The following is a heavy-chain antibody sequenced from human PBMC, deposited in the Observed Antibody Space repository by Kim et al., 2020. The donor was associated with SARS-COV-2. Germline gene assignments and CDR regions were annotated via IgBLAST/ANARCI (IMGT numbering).Heavy chain of an antibody. CDR1: GFTFSSYG. V-gene: IGHV3-30*18. Sequence: GGSLRLSCAASGFTFSSYGMHWVRQAPGKGLEWVAVISYDGSNKYYADSVKGRFTISRDNSKNTLYLQMNSLRAEDTAVYYCAKTSGYTAMVADTERGYGAFDIWGQGTMVTVSS. D-gene: IGHD5-18*01. CDR2: ISYDGSNK. CDR3: AKTSGYTAMVADTERGYGAFDI. J-gene: IGHJ3*02.